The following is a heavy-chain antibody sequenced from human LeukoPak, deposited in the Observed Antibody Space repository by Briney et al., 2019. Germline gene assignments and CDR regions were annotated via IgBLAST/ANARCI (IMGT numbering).Heavy chain of an antibody. D-gene: IGHD3-22*01. Sequence: GGSLRLSCAASGFTFSSYAMSWVRQAPGKGLEWVSAISGSGGSTYYADSVKGRFTISRDNSKNTLYLQMNSLRAEDTAVYYCAKDPTMIVVVGYFDYWGQGTLVTVSS. CDR1: GFTFSSYA. CDR3: AKDPTMIVVVGYFDY. CDR2: ISGSGGST. V-gene: IGHV3-23*01. J-gene: IGHJ4*02.